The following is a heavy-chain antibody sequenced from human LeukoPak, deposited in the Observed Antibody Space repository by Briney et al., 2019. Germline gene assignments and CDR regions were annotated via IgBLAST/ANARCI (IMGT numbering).Heavy chain of an antibody. J-gene: IGHJ4*02. D-gene: IGHD3-10*01. CDR3: ARQGYYMVRGVSLPAHFDY. CDR2: IYYSGST. Sequence: SETLSVTCTVSGGSISSSSYYWGWIRQPPGKGLEWIGSIYYSGSTYYNPSLKSRVAISVDTSKNQFSLKLSSVTAADTAVYYCARQGYYMVRGVSLPAHFDYWGQGTLVTVSS. CDR1: GGSISSSSYY. V-gene: IGHV4-39*01.